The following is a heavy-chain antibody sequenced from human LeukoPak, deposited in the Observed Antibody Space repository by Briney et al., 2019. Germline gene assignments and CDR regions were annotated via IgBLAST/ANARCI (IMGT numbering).Heavy chain of an antibody. D-gene: IGHD3-10*01. CDR3: AKEGDYYGSGSYFDY. CDR1: GFPFNSYW. CDR2: IKEDGSEK. J-gene: IGHJ4*02. V-gene: IGHV3-7*01. Sequence: GGSLRLSCAASGFPFNSYWMSWVRQAPGRGLEWVANIKEDGSEKFYVDSVKGRFTISRDNSKNTLYLQMNSLRAEDTAVYYCAKEGDYYGSGSYFDYWGQGTLVTVSS.